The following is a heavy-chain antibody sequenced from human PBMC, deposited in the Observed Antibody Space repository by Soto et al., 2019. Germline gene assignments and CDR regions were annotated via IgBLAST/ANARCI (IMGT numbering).Heavy chain of an antibody. V-gene: IGHV1-46*01. Sequence: ASVNVSCKASGYTFTSYYMHWVRQAPGQGLEWMGVIEPSGGSKSYTQKFQDRITMTRDTSTSTVYMELSSLRSEDTAVYYCARSTMTFYYFDFWSQGTLVTVSS. J-gene: IGHJ4*02. CDR2: IEPSGGSK. CDR1: GYTFTSYY. CDR3: ARSTMTFYYFDF. D-gene: IGHD4-17*01.